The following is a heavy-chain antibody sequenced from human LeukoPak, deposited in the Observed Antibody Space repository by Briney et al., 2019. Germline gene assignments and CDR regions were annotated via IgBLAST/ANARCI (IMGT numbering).Heavy chain of an antibody. J-gene: IGHJ5*02. D-gene: IGHD3-16*01. CDR1: GFTFSTYA. CDR3: AKDRVSPGFNLFDP. V-gene: IGHV3-23*01. Sequence: GGSLRLSCAASGFTFSTYAMSWVRQAPGKGLEWVSAISGRGDTTYYADSVKGRFTISRDNSKSTVFLQMNSLRTEDTAVYYCAKDRVSPGFNLFDPWGQGNLVTVSS. CDR2: ISGRGDTT.